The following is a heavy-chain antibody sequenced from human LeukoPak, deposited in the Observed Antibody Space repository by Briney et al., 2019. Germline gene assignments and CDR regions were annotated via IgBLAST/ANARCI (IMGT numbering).Heavy chain of an antibody. D-gene: IGHD1-1*01. Sequence: GGSLRLSCTASGFTFGDYAMSWIRQALGKGLEWVGFIRSKAYGETADYAASVKGRFTISRDDSKAIAYLQMNSLKTEDTAVYHCTRDRGAYNLYDYWGQGTLVTVSS. V-gene: IGHV3-49*03. J-gene: IGHJ4*02. CDR2: IRSKAYGETA. CDR3: TRDRGAYNLYDY. CDR1: GFTFGDYA.